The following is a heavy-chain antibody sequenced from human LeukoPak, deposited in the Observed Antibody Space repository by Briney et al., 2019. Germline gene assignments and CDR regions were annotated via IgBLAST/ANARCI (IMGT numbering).Heavy chain of an antibody. Sequence: GRSLRLSCAASGFAFNHFGMHWVRQAPGKGLEYVAVISHDGSIKYYVDSVEGRFTISRDNSKNTLYPQMNSLRAEDTAVYYCAKGYYDSGPWGQGTLLTVSS. CDR2: ISHDGSIK. J-gene: IGHJ5*02. CDR1: GFAFNHFG. V-gene: IGHV3-30*18. D-gene: IGHD3-22*01. CDR3: AKGYYDSGP.